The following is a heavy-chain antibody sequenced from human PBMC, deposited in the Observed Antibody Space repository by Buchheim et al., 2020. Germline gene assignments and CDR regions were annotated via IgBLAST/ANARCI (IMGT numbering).Heavy chain of an antibody. V-gene: IGHV4-30-4*01. D-gene: IGHD3-16*02. CDR2: IYYRRCS. J-gene: IGHJ4*02. Sequence: QVQLQESGPGLVKPSQTLSLTCTVSGGSISSGDYYWSWIRQPPGKGLEWSGYIYYRRCSYYNPCLKSRVTISVDTSKHQFSLKLSSVTAADTAVYYCASFVTRIVAFDYCGQGTL. CDR1: GGSISSGDYY. CDR3: ASFVTRIVAFDY.